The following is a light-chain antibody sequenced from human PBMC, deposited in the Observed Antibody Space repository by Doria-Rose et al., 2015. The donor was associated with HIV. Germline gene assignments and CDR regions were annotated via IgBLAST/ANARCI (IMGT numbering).Light chain of an antibody. J-gene: IGKJ1*01. CDR1: QTVSPY. CDR2: AAS. Sequence: LSASIGASVTITCRAIQTVSPYLNWFQQEPGKAPKLLIYAASRLQSGVPSRFSGSGSGTDFTLTISGLQPGDFATYYCQQTYSSPPWTFGQGTKVE. V-gene: IGKV1-39*01. CDR3: QQTYSSPPWT.